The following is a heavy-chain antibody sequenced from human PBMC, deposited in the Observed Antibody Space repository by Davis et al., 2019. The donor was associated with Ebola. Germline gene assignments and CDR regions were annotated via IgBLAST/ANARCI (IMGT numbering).Heavy chain of an antibody. D-gene: IGHD2-21*01. CDR2: IGPSGTDI. V-gene: IGHV3-48*03. J-gene: IGHJ4*02. CDR1: GIMFSDYW. CDR3: ARERTSCGGECLDY. Sequence: PGGSLRLSCAASGIMFSDYWMTWVRQAPGGGLEWISYIGPSGTDIAYAAPVRGRFTISRANAKNSLFLQMNSLKAEDTALYYCARERTSCGGECLDYWGQGTLVTVSS.